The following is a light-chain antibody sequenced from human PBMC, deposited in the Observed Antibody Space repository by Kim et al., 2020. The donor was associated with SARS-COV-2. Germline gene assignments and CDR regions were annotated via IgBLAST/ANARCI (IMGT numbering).Light chain of an antibody. J-gene: IGKJ2*03. CDR1: QSIVYNDGNTY. CDR2: QVS. CDR3: MQDTRRPPNS. Sequence: PASISCRVTQSIVYNDGNTYLGWFQQRPGQSPRRLIYQVSNRATGVPDRFSGSGSGTDFTLKISRVEAEDVAVYYCMQDTRRPPNSFGQGTKLEIK. V-gene: IGKV2-30*01.